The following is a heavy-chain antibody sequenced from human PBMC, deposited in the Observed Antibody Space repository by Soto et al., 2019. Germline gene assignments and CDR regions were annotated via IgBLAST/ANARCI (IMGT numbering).Heavy chain of an antibody. J-gene: IGHJ1*01. Sequence: ASVKVSCKASGGTFSSYTISWVRQAPGQRLEWMGRIIPILGIANYAQKLPGRVTITADQSTSTAYMELSSLRSEDPAVYYCAIDIFYRDYLGAEYFQHWGQGTLVTVSS. CDR1: GGTFSSYT. D-gene: IGHD4-17*01. CDR3: AIDIFYRDYLGAEYFQH. V-gene: IGHV1-69*02. CDR2: IIPILGIA.